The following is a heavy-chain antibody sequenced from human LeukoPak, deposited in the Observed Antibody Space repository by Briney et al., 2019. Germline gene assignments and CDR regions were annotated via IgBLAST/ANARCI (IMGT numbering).Heavy chain of an antibody. V-gene: IGHV3-43*02. D-gene: IGHD3-10*01. J-gene: IGHJ6*03. CDR3: AKDAGGSGSYYSVGYYYYMDV. CDR1: GFTFDDYA. Sequence: PGGSLRLSCAASGFTFDDYAMHWVRQAPGKGLEWVSLISGDGGSTYYADSVKGRFTISRDNSKNSLYLQMNSLRTEDTALYYCAKDAGGSGSYYSVGYYYYMDVWGKGTTVTVSS. CDR2: ISGDGGST.